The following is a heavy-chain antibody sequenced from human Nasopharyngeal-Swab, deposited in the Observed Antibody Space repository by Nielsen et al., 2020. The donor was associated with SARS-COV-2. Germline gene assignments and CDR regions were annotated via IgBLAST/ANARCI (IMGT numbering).Heavy chain of an antibody. D-gene: IGHD3-10*01. CDR3: ARAWVLWFRELSSLGAHYGMDV. Sequence: SETLSLTCAVYGGSFSGYYWSWIRQPPGKGLAWIGEINHSGSTNYNPSLKSRVTISVDTSNNQLSLKLSSVTAADTAVSYCARAWVLWFRELSSLGAHYGMDVWGQGTTVTVSS. CDR2: INHSGST. CDR1: GGSFSGYY. J-gene: IGHJ6*02. V-gene: IGHV4-34*01.